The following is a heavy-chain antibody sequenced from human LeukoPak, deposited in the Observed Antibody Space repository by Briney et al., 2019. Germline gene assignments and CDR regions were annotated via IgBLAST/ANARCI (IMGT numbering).Heavy chain of an antibody. Sequence: SQTLSLICTVSGGSISSGNYYWSWIRQHPGKGLEWIGYMYYRGSTYYNPSLKSRVTISVDTSKNQFSLKLSSVTAADTAVYYCARSYGYGTNFDYWGQGTLVTVSS. CDR2: MYYRGST. V-gene: IGHV4-31*03. CDR3: ARSYGYGTNFDY. CDR1: GGSISSGNYY. J-gene: IGHJ4*02. D-gene: IGHD5-18*01.